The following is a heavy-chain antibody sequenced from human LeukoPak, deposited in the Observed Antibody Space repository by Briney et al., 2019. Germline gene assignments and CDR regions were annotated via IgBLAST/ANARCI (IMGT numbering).Heavy chain of an antibody. CDR1: GGSITSRSFY. J-gene: IGHJ4*02. Sequence: PSETLSLTCTVAGGSITSRSFYWGRIRQPPGKGLEWIGSIYSSGITYYNPSLGSRVTISVDTSKNQFSLKLRSVTAADTAVYYCASEVQLYGYWGQGILVTVSS. D-gene: IGHD5-18*01. CDR3: ASEVQLYGY. CDR2: IYSSGIT. V-gene: IGHV4-39*01.